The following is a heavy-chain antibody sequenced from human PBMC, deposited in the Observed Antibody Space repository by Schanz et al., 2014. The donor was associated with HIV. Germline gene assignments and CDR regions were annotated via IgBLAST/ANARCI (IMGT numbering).Heavy chain of an antibody. J-gene: IGHJ6*02. CDR1: GYTFTNYF. V-gene: IGHV1-2*02. CDR3: ARDPSGRPTSTMDV. Sequence: QVQLVQSGAEVKKPGASVKVSCKASGYTFTNYFIHWVRQAPGQGLEWMGWINPNSGDTDYAQKFQGRVTMTRDTSISTAYMELSRLRSDDTAVYFCARDPSGRPTSTMDVWGQGTTVTVS. CDR2: INPNSGDT. D-gene: IGHD1-26*01.